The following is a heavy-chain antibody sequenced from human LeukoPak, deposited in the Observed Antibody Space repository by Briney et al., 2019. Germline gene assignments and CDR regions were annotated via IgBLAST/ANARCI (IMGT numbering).Heavy chain of an antibody. Sequence: ASVKVSCKVSGYTLTELSMHWVRQAPGKGLEWMGGFDHEDGEAIYAQKFQGRVTMTEDTSTDTAYMELSSLRSEDTAVYYCATFIAAAGKMVPLDYWGQGTLVTVSS. CDR3: ATFIAAAGKMVPLDY. J-gene: IGHJ4*02. V-gene: IGHV1-24*01. CDR2: FDHEDGEA. D-gene: IGHD6-13*01. CDR1: GYTLTELS.